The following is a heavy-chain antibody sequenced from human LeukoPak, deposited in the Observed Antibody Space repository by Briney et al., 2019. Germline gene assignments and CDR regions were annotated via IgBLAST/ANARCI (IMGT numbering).Heavy chain of an antibody. CDR1: GGSISSYY. CDR2: IYYSGST. CDR3: ARGYSTSGYYYYGMDV. D-gene: IGHD2-2*01. J-gene: IGHJ6*02. V-gene: IGHV4-59*12. Sequence: SETLSLTCTVSGGSISSYYWSWIRQPPGKGLEWIGHIYYSGSTNYNPSLKSRVTISIDTSKDQFSLRLSSVTAADTAVYYCARGYSTSGYYYYGMDVWGQGTTVTVSS.